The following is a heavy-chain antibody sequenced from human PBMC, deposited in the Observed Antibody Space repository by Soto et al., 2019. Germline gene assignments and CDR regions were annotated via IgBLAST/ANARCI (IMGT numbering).Heavy chain of an antibody. D-gene: IGHD3-3*01. Sequence: ELQLLQSAAEVKKPGESLRISCEGFGYSFTTYWIGWVRQMPGKGLEWMGTIYPPNSETIYSPSFEGRVTISVDKSINTAFVQWISLEASDTAMYYCARHVASDRWSYFDNWGQGTLVSVSS. CDR3: ARHVASDRWSYFDN. V-gene: IGHV5-51*01. CDR2: IYPPNSET. J-gene: IGHJ4*02. CDR1: GYSFTTYW.